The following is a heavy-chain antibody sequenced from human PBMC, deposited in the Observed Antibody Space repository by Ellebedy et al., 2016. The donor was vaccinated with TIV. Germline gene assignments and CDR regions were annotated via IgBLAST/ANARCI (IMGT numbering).Heavy chain of an antibody. Sequence: GESLKISCAASGFTFSDYYMSWIRQAPGKGLEWVSYISSSGSIMYYADSVKGRFTISRDNAKNSLYLQMNSLRAEDTAVYYCARDPMIWIFDYWGQGTLVTVSS. CDR3: ARDPMIWIFDY. V-gene: IGHV3-11*04. CDR2: ISSSGSIM. CDR1: GFTFSDYY. D-gene: IGHD3-22*01. J-gene: IGHJ4*02.